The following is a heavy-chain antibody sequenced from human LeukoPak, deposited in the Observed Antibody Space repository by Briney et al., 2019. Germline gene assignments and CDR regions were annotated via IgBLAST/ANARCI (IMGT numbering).Heavy chain of an antibody. J-gene: IGHJ3*02. Sequence: GGSLILSCAASGFIFSSYDINWLRQAPGQGLEWISSISSSSSYIYYADSVRGRFTISRDNAKHSVFLQMNRLRAEDTAVYYCARALSIATTVDIWGLGTMVTVSS. CDR3: ARALSIATTVDI. CDR1: GFIFSSYD. V-gene: IGHV3-21*01. D-gene: IGHD6-6*01. CDR2: ISSSSSYI.